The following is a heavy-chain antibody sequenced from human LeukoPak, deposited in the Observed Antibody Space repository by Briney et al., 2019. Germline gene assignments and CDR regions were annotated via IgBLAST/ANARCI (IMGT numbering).Heavy chain of an antibody. V-gene: IGHV1-69*13. CDR3: ARPVHYGSGTPTRGYYYGMDV. D-gene: IGHD3-10*01. Sequence: SVKVSCKASGGTFRSYAISWVRQAPGQGLDRMGGIIPNFGTANYARKFQGRVTITADESTSTAYMELSSLRSEDTAVYYCARPVHYGSGTPTRGYYYGMDVWGKGTTVTVSS. J-gene: IGHJ6*04. CDR2: IIPNFGTA. CDR1: GGTFRSYA.